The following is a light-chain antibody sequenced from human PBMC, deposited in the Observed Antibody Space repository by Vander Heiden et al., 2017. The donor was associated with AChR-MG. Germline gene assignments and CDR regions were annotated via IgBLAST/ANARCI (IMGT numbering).Light chain of an antibody. CDR2: LAS. CDR1: QSISSY. Sequence: DIQMTQSTSSLSASIGDRVTITCRASQSISSYLNWYQQKPGKAPELLIYLASTLQTGVPSRFTGSGSGTDFTLTISAVQREDLATYYCQQTYSDFPTFGQGTKVDIK. V-gene: IGKV1-39*01. J-gene: IGKJ1*01. CDR3: QQTYSDFPT.